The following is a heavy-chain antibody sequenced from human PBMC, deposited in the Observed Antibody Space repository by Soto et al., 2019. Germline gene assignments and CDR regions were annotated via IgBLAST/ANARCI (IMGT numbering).Heavy chain of an antibody. J-gene: IGHJ6*02. CDR1: GYSFTSYW. V-gene: IGHV5-51*01. CDR2: IYPGDSDT. Sequence: GESLKISCNGSGYSFTSYWIGWVRQMPGKGLEWMGIIYPGDSDTRYSPSFQGQVTISADKSISTAYLQWSSLKASDTAMYYCARLCGGGSCYSTYGMDVWGQGTTVTVSS. D-gene: IGHD2-15*01. CDR3: ARLCGGGSCYSTYGMDV.